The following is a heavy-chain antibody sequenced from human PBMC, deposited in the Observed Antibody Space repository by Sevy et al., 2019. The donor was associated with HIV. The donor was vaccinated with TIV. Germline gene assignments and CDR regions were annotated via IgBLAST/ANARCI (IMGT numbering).Heavy chain of an antibody. CDR1: GFPFYPHA. CDR3: AREGLAPYVYGADV. J-gene: IGHJ6*02. V-gene: IGHV3-9*01. D-gene: IGHD3-10*02. CDR2: IKWNCFSI. Sequence: LRLSFGGPGFPFYPHAMYWVRPAPGKGLEGVSGIKWNCFSIGYADSVKGRFTISRDNAKNSLYLHLNSLRADDTALYYCAREGLAPYVYGADVWGQGTAVTVSS.